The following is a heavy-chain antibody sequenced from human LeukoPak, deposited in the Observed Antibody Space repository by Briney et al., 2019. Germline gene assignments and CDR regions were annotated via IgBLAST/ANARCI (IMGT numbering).Heavy chain of an antibody. V-gene: IGHV4-39*07. CDR2: IYHSGST. J-gene: IGHJ3*02. D-gene: IGHD3-22*01. CDR3: ARDLSITMIVVVTPSGAFDI. CDR1: GDSISSSFYY. Sequence: SETLSLTCTVSGDSISSSFYYWGWIRQPPGKGLEWIGSIYHSGSTYYNPSLKSRVTISVDTSKNQFSLKLSSVTAADTAVYYCARDLSITMIVVVTPSGAFDIWGQGTMVTVSS.